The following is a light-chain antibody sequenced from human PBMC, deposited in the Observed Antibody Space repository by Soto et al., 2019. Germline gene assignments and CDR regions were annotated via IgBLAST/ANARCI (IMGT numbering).Light chain of an antibody. CDR1: QSVSSTY. CDR3: QHNGTPPLCT. Sequence: EIVLTQSPGTLSLSPGERATLSCRASQSVSSTYLAWYQQKPGQAPRLLIYGAPSKATYIPDRFSGSGSAKNYNLTISRLEHEDFSVYYCQHNGTPPLCTFGQGNNLQIK. J-gene: IGKJ2*02. V-gene: IGKV3-20*01. CDR2: GAP.